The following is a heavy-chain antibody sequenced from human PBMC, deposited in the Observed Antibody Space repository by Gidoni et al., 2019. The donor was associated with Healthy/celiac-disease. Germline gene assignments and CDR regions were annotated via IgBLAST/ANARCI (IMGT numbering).Heavy chain of an antibody. CDR2: IYYSGST. J-gene: IGHJ1*01. V-gene: IGHV4-39*01. CDR1: GGSISSSSYY. D-gene: IGHD5-18*01. CDR3: ARHSGYSYGFADAEYFQH. Sequence: QLQLQESGPGLVKPSETLSLTCTVSGGSISSSSYYWGWIRQPPGKGLEWIGRIYYSGSTDYNPYLKSRVTISVDTSKNQFSLKLSSVTAADTAVYYCARHSGYSYGFADAEYFQHWGQGTLVTVSS.